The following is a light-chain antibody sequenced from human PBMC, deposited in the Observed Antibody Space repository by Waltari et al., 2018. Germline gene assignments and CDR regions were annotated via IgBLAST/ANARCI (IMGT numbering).Light chain of an antibody. CDR1: SSNIGSKN. CDR3: AVWDVSLSAPV. CDR2: TNN. J-gene: IGLJ3*02. V-gene: IGLV1-44*01. Sequence: QSVLTQPPSASGTPGQRVTISCSGSSSNIGSKNVNWYQQVPGTAPKLLIYTNNQRPSGVPDRFAGSKSGPSASLAISGLQSDDEADYYCAVWDVSLSAPVFGGGTKVTVL.